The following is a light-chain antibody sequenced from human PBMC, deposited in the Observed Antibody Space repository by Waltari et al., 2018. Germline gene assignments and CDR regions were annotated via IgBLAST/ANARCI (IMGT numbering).Light chain of an antibody. Sequence: DIVMTQSPDSLAGSRGEGAPINCKSSQSVLYSSNNKNYLAWYQQKPGQPPKLLIYWASTRESGVPDRFSGSGSGTDFTLTISSLQAEDVAVYYCQQYYSTPRTFGQGTKLEIK. CDR2: WAS. J-gene: IGKJ2*01. V-gene: IGKV4-1*01. CDR1: QSVLYSSNNKNY. CDR3: QQYYSTPRT.